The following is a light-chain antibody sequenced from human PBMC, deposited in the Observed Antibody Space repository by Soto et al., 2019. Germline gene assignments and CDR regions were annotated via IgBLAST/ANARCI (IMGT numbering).Light chain of an antibody. CDR2: AAS. Sequence: DIQMTQSPSSLSASVGDRVTITCRASQSISSYLNWYQQKPGKAPKLLIYAASSLQSGVPSRFSGSGSGKDFTLTISSLQPEDFAAYYCQQSYSTPRVTFAQGTNVDIK. J-gene: IGKJ2*01. CDR1: QSISSY. CDR3: QQSYSTPRVT. V-gene: IGKV1-39*01.